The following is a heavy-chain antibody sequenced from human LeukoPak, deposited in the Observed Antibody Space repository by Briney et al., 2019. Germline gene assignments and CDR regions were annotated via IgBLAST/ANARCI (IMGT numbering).Heavy chain of an antibody. D-gene: IGHD3-22*01. CDR2: IYHSGST. Sequence: PSGTLSLTCAVSGGSISSSNWWNWVRQPPGKGLEWIGEIYHSGSTNYNPSLKSRVTISVDKSKNQFSLKLSSVTAADTAVYYCATAWGPGDCYDSSGYSGENWFDPWGQGTLVTVSS. J-gene: IGHJ5*02. CDR1: GGSISSSNW. CDR3: ATAWGPGDCYDSSGYSGENWFDP. V-gene: IGHV4-4*02.